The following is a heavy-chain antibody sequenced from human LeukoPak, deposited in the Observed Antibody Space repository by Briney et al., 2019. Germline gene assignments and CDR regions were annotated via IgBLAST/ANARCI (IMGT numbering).Heavy chain of an antibody. CDR1: GFTFSSYW. J-gene: IGHJ4*02. CDR3: AREPIVGANFDY. D-gene: IGHD1-26*01. V-gene: IGHV3-74*01. Sequence: PGGSLRLSCAASGFTFSSYWMHWVRQAPGKGPVWVSRINSDGSSTSYADSVKGRFTISRDNAKNTLYLQMNSLRAEDTAVYYCAREPIVGANFDYWGQGTLVTVSS. CDR2: INSDGSST.